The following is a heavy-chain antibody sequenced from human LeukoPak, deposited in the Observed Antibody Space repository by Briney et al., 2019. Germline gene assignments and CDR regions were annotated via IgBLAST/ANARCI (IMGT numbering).Heavy chain of an antibody. CDR2: INHSGST. J-gene: IGHJ6*03. D-gene: IGHD6-6*01. CDR3: ARGTERYSTSVVYMDV. CDR1: GESFTGYH. V-gene: IGHV4-34*01. Sequence: WETLSLSCAVYGESFTGYHWSWMRQPPGKGLEWIGEINHSGSTKYGSSHKSRVTISVDTPKNQFFLKLSSVTAADTAVYYCARGTERYSTSVVYMDVWGKGTTVTVSS.